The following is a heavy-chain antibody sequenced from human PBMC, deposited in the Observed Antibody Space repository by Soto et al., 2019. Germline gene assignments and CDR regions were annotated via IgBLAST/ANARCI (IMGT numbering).Heavy chain of an antibody. CDR2: INPSGGST. Sequence: ASVKVSCKASGHTFTSYYMHWVRQAPGQGLEWMGIINPSGGSTSYAQKFQGRVTMTRDTSTSTVYMELSSLRSEDTAVYYCARDMDHGGIVVVPAASWGQGTLVTVSS. J-gene: IGHJ5*02. CDR1: GHTFTSYY. CDR3: ARDMDHGGIVVVPAAS. V-gene: IGHV1-46*01. D-gene: IGHD2-2*01.